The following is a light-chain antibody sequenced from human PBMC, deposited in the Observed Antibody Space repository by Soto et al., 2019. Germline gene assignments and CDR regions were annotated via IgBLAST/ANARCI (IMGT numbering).Light chain of an antibody. V-gene: IGKV3-20*01. J-gene: IGKJ4*01. Sequence: EIVLTQSPGTLSLSPGERATLSCRASQSVSSSNLAWYQQKPVQPPRLLIYGASSRATGVPDRFSGSGSGTDFTLTINSLEPEDFAVYVCQQCRSSPITFGGGTKVEIK. CDR1: QSVSSSN. CDR2: GAS. CDR3: QQCRSSPIT.